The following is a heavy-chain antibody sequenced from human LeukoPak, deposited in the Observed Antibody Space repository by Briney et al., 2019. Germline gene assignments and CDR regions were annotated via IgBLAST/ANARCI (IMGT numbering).Heavy chain of an antibody. J-gene: IGHJ6*02. CDR2: MNPNSGNT. V-gene: IGHV1-8*01. CDR1: GYTFTSYD. CDR3: ASPTTVVPYYYYYGMDV. Sequence: GASVKVSCKASGYTFTSYDINWVRQATGQGLEWMGWMNPNSGNTGYAQKFQGRVTMTRNTSISTAYVELSSLRSEDTAVYYCASPTTVVPYYYYYGMDVWGQGTTVTVSS. D-gene: IGHD4-11*01.